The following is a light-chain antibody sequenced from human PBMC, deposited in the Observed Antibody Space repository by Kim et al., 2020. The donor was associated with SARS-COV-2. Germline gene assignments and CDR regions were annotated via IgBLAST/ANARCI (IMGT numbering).Light chain of an antibody. CDR1: QPISTF. CDR3: QQSHNTPYT. CDR2: AAS. J-gene: IGKJ2*01. V-gene: IGKV1-39*01. Sequence: DIQMTQSPSSLPGSIGDRVTITCRASQPISTFLNWYQQKPGKAPKLLISAASTLANGVPSRFTGGGSGTDFTLTTSSLQPEDFATYYCQQSHNTPYTFGQGTKLEI.